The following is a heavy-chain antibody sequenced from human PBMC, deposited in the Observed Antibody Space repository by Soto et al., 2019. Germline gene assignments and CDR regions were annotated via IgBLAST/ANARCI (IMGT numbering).Heavy chain of an antibody. Sequence: EVQLVESGGGVVRPGGSLRLSCAASGFTLDDYGMSGFRQAPGKGREWVSGINWNGGSTGYADSVKGRFTISRDNAKNSLYLQMNSLRAEDTALYHCARYYIGDYYYYYMDVWGKGTTVTVSS. J-gene: IGHJ6*03. V-gene: IGHV3-20*01. CDR1: GFTLDDYG. CDR3: ARYYIGDYYYYYMDV. CDR2: INWNGGST. D-gene: IGHD3-10*01.